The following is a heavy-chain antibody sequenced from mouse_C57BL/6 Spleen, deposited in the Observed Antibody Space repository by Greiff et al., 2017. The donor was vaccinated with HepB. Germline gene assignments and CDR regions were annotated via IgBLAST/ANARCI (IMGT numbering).Heavy chain of an antibody. Sequence: DVKLVESGGGLVKPGGSLKLSCAASGFTFSSYAMSWVRQTPEKRLEWVATISDGGSYTYYPDNVKGRFTISRDNAKNNLYLQMSHLKSEDTAMYYCARVPYGSSLYWYFDVWGTGTTVTVSS. J-gene: IGHJ1*03. CDR1: GFTFSSYA. D-gene: IGHD1-1*01. CDR3: ARVPYGSSLYWYFDV. V-gene: IGHV5-4*03. CDR2: ISDGGSYT.